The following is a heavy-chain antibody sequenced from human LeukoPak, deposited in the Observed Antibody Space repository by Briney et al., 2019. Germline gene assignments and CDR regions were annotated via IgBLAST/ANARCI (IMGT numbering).Heavy chain of an antibody. D-gene: IGHD6-13*01. J-gene: IGHJ4*02. Sequence: GGSLRLSCAASGFTFSSYGMHWVRQAPGKGLEWVAVISYDGSNKYYADSVKGRFTISRDNSKNTLYLQMNSLRAEDTAVYYCARRYSTSWCLDYWGQGALVTVSS. V-gene: IGHV3-30*03. CDR2: ISYDGSNK. CDR1: GFTFSSYG. CDR3: ARRYSTSWCLDY.